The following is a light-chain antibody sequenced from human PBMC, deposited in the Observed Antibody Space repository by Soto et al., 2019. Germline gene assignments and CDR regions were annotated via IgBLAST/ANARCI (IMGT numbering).Light chain of an antibody. CDR1: QSVSSS. CDR3: QQRSNWPPEVT. CDR2: DAS. J-gene: IGKJ3*01. Sequence: EIVLTQSPDTLSLSTGERATLSCRASQSVSSSLAWYQQKPGQAPRLLIYDASNMATGIPARFSGSGSGTDFALTISSLEPEDFAVYYCQQRSNWPPEVTFGPGTKVDIK. V-gene: IGKV3-11*01.